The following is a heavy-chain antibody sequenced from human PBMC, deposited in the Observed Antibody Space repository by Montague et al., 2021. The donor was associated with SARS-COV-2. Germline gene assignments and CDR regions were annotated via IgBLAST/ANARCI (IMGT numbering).Heavy chain of an antibody. V-gene: IGHV3-13*01. CDR2: IGTAGDT. D-gene: IGHD3-16*01. J-gene: IGHJ6*02. Sequence: SLRLSCAASGFTFSSYDMHWVRQATGKGLEWVSAIGTAGDTYYPGSVKVRFTISRENAKNSLYLQMNSLRAGDTAVYYCARGGLGWAYYYYYGMDVWGQGTTVTVSS. CDR1: GFTFSSYD. CDR3: ARGGLGWAYYYYYGMDV.